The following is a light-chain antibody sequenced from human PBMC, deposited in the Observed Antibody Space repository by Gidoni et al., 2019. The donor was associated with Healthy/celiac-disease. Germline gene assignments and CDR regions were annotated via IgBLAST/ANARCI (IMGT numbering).Light chain of an antibody. J-gene: IGKJ3*01. CDR1: QSVSSY. Sequence: EIVLTQSPATLSLSPGERATLSCRASQSVSSYLAWYQQKPGQAPRLLIYDASNRATGIPARFIGSGSVTDFTLTISSLEPEDFAVYYCQQRSNWPRVFTFGPGTKVDIK. CDR3: QQRSNWPRVFT. V-gene: IGKV3-11*01. CDR2: DAS.